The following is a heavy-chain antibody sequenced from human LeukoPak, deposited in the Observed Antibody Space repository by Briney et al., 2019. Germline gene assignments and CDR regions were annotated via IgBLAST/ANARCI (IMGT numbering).Heavy chain of an antibody. J-gene: IGHJ4*02. Sequence: GGSLRLSCAASGFTFSSYAMSWVRQAPGKGLEWVSAISGSGGSTYYADSVKGRFTISRDNSKNTLYLQMNSLRAEDTAVYYCAKDEGSQWELQVEGDCVYWGQGTLVTVSS. CDR3: AKDEGSQWELQVEGDCVY. CDR1: GFTFSSYA. CDR2: ISGSGGST. D-gene: IGHD1-26*01. V-gene: IGHV3-23*01.